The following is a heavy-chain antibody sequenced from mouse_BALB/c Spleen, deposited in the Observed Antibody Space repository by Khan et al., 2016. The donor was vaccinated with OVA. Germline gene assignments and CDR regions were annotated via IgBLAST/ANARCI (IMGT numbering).Heavy chain of an antibody. CDR1: GFSFSSYG. V-gene: IGHV5-6*01. D-gene: IGHD1-2*01. CDR3: ARQGAATGGFYYAMDY. J-gene: IGHJ4*01. CDR2: ISSGGSYT. Sequence: EVELVESGGDLVKPGGSLKLSCVASGFSFSSYGMSWVRQTPDKRLEWVATISSGGSYTYYPARVKGRFTIYRDHAKNTLYLQLISLTSEDTAMYYCARQGAATGGFYYAMDYWGQGTSVTVSS.